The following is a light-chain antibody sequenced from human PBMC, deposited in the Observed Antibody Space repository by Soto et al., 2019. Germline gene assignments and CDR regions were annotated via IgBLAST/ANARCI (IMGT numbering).Light chain of an antibody. CDR1: QSVDYY. J-gene: IGKJ4*01. CDR2: GAS. CDR3: QQRSNWPLT. V-gene: IGKV3-11*01. Sequence: EIVLTQSPVTLSLSPGERATLSCRASQSVDYYLAWYQQKPGQAPRLLIYGASNRATGIPARFSGSGSATDFTLTISSLEPEDFAVYYCQQRSNWPLTFGGGTRVEIK.